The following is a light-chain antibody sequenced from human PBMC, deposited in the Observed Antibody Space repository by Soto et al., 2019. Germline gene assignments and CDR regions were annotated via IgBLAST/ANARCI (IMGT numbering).Light chain of an antibody. CDR3: QQYGSSPLFT. V-gene: IGKV3-20*01. J-gene: IGKJ3*01. CDR2: DAS. CDR1: QSVSSRY. Sequence: EIVLTQSPGTLSLSPGERATLYCRASQSVSSRYLAWYQQKPGQAPRLLIYDASTRATGIPGRFSGSGSGTDFTLTISRLEPEDFAMYYCQQYGSSPLFTFGPGTKVNIK.